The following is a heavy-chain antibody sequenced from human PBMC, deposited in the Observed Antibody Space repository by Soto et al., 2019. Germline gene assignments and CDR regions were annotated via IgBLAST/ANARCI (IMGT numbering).Heavy chain of an antibody. CDR3: VRDHHDYDFWSGNPRGYFDL. CDR1: GFTLSNFW. V-gene: IGHV3-74*01. CDR2: INDDGSRT. Sequence: XGSLGLSCAASGFTLSNFWMHWVRQVPGKGLVWVSRINDDGSRTKYADSVEGRLTISRDTAKNTLYLQMDSLRVEDTAVYYCVRDHHDYDFWSGNPRGYFDLWGRGTLVTVSS. D-gene: IGHD3-3*01. J-gene: IGHJ2*01.